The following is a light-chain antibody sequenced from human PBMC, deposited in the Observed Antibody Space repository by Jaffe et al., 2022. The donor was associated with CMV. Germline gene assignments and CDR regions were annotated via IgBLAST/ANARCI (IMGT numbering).Light chain of an antibody. CDR3: QSYASSNHEI. Sequence: NFLLTQPHSVSEAPGKTVTISCTRSSGSIGGNYVQWYQQRPGSAPSVVIFEDDQRASGVPDRFSGSIDRLSNSASLTISALTPEDEADYYCQSYASSNHEIFGGGTKLTVL. V-gene: IGLV6-57*04. J-gene: IGLJ2*01. CDR1: SGSIGGNY. CDR2: EDD.